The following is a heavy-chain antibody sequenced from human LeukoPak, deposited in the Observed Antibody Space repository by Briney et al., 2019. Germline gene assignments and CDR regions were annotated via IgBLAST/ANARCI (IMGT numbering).Heavy chain of an antibody. J-gene: IGHJ3*02. CDR3: ERGADIVVVVAARCAFDI. Sequence: AAVKVSCKASGGTFSRYAISGVRQAPGQGLEWMGGSFPICCTAKYAQKFQGRVTITLDGSTRTAYMELSSLRSADTGVYYCERGADIVVVVAARCAFDIWGQGEMVTVSS. V-gene: IGHV1-69*13. CDR2: SFPICCTA. CDR1: GGTFSRYA. D-gene: IGHD2-15*01.